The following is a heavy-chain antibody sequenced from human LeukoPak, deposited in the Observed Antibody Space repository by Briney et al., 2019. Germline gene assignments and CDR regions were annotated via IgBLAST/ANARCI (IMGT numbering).Heavy chain of an antibody. CDR3: ARDPYGTGAFDY. D-gene: IGHD1-1*01. V-gene: IGHV3-66*01. Sequence: GGSLRLSCAASGFTFSSYAMSWVRQAPGKGLEWVSVVYTGGSTYYADSVKGRFTISRDNPKNTVYLQVNSLRAEDTAVYYCARDPYGTGAFDYWGQGTQVTVSS. CDR1: GFTFSSYA. J-gene: IGHJ4*02. CDR2: VYTGGST.